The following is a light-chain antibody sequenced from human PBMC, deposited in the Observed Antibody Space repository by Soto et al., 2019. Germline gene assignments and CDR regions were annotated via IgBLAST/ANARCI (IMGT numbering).Light chain of an antibody. Sequence: QSALTQPASVSGSPGQSITISCIGTNGDVGNYNLLSWYQKHPGEAPKLLIYGNSNRPSGVPDRFSGSKSGTSASLAITGLQAEDEADYYCQSYDSSLSGVVFGGGTKLTVL. CDR1: NGDVGNYNL. V-gene: IGLV2-14*02. J-gene: IGLJ2*01. CDR3: QSYDSSLSGVV. CDR2: GNS.